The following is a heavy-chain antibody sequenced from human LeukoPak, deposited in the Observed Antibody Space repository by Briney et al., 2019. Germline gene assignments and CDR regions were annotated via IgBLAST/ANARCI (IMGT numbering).Heavy chain of an antibody. V-gene: IGHV1-18*01. Sequence: EASVKVSCKASGYTFTSYGISWVRQAPGQGLEWMGWISAYNGNTNYAQKLQGRVTMTTDTSTSTAYMELRSLRSDDTAVYYCARDREYCSGGSCYAWGYYYYGMDVWGQGTTVTVSS. CDR3: ARDREYCSGGSCYAWGYYYYGMDV. CDR2: ISAYNGNT. J-gene: IGHJ6*02. CDR1: GYTFTSYG. D-gene: IGHD2-15*01.